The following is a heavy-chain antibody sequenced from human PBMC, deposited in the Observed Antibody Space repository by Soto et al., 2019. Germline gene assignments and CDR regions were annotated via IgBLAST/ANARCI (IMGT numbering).Heavy chain of an antibody. V-gene: IGHV3-23*01. CDR2: ISGSGEST. Sequence: VGSLRLSCAASGFTFTNYAMNWVRQAPGKGLEWVSVISGSGESTYYADSVKGRFTISRDNSKNTLYLQMNSLRAEDTAVYFCAKDFGDIVVVVLAPYGMDVWGLGTTVTVSS. D-gene: IGHD2-15*01. J-gene: IGHJ6*02. CDR1: GFTFTNYA. CDR3: AKDFGDIVVVVLAPYGMDV.